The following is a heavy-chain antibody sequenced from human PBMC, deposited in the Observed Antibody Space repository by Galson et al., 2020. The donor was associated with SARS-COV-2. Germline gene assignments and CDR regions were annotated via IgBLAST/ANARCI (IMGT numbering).Heavy chain of an antibody. V-gene: IGHV1-69*01. CDR2: IIPIFGTA. Sequence: KISCKASGGTFSSYAISWVRQAPGQGLEWMGGIIPIFGTANYAQKFQGRVTITADESTSTAYMELSSLRSEDTAVYYCARGYCSGGSGYSVYYGMDVWGQGTTVTVSS. CDR3: ARGYCSGGSGYSVYYGMDV. J-gene: IGHJ6*02. CDR1: GGTFSSYA. D-gene: IGHD2-15*01.